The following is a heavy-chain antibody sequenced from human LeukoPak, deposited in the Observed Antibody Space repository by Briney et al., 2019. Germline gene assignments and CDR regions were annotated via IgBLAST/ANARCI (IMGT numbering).Heavy chain of an antibody. CDR1: GFTFSSYA. CDR2: ISGSGGST. V-gene: IGHV3-23*01. D-gene: IGHD3-22*01. CDR3: AKDDSSGRTPYFDY. J-gene: IGHJ4*01. Sequence: QPGGSLRLSCAASGFTFSSYAMSWVRQAPGKGLEWVSAISGSGGSTYDADSVKGRFTISRDNSKNTLYLQMNSLRAEDTAVYYCAKDDSSGRTPYFDYWGQGTLVTVSS.